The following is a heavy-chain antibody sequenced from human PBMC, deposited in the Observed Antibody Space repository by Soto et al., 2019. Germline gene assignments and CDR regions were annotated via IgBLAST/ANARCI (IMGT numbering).Heavy chain of an antibody. D-gene: IGHD3-10*01. Sequence: PGGSLRLSCAASGFTFSSYGMHWVRQAPGKGLEWVAVIWYDGSNKYYADSVKGRFTISRDNSKNTLYLQMNSLRAEDTAVYYCARGYGAYYYYGMDVWGQGTTVTVSS. CDR2: IWYDGSNK. J-gene: IGHJ6*02. CDR3: ARGYGAYYYYGMDV. V-gene: IGHV3-33*01. CDR1: GFTFSSYG.